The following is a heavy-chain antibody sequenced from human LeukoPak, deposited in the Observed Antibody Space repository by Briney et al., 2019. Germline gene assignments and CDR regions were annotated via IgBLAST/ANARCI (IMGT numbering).Heavy chain of an antibody. V-gene: IGHV3-30*19. Sequence: GGSLRLSCAASGFTFSSYGVHWVRQAPGKGLEWVAVISFDGSDEYYADSVKGRFTISRDNSKNTLFLQMNSLRAEDTAVYYCARGGGTIVRGATAGVDYWGQGTLVTVSS. CDR2: ISFDGSDE. D-gene: IGHD3-10*01. J-gene: IGHJ4*02. CDR1: GFTFSSYG. CDR3: ARGGGTIVRGATAGVDY.